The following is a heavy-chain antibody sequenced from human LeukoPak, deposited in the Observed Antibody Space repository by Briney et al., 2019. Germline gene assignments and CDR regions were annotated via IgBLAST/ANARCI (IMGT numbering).Heavy chain of an antibody. Sequence: SETLSLTCTVSGGSISSYYWSWIRQPPGKGLEWIGYIYYSGSTNYNPSLKSRVTISVDTSKNQFSLRLSSVTAADTAVYYCASAAAAGILDVWGKGTTVTVSS. CDR1: GGSISSYY. D-gene: IGHD6-13*01. V-gene: IGHV4-59*01. CDR2: IYYSGST. J-gene: IGHJ6*04. CDR3: ASAAAAGILDV.